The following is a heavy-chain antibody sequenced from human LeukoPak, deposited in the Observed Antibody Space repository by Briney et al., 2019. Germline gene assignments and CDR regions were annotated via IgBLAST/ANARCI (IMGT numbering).Heavy chain of an antibody. CDR3: AKDLLGVLRYFDLHY. CDR2: ISGSGGST. V-gene: IGHV3-23*01. D-gene: IGHD3-9*01. J-gene: IGHJ4*02. CDR1: GFTFSSYA. Sequence: GSLRLSCAASGFTFSSYAMSWVRQAPGKGLEWVSAISGSGGSTYYADSVKGRFTISRDNSKNTLYLQMNSLRAEDTAVYYCAKDLLGVLRYFDLHYWGQGTLVTVSS.